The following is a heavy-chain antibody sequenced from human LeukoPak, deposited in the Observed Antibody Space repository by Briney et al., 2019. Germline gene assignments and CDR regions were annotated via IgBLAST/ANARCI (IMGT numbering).Heavy chain of an antibody. CDR3: ARGRGYNSFDY. V-gene: IGHV4-34*01. CDR2: INHSGST. Sequence: SETLSLTXAVYGGPFSGYYWSWIRQPPGKGLEWIGEINHSGSTNYNPSLKSRVTISVDTSKNQFSLKLSSVTAADTAVYYCARGRGYNSFDYWGQGTLVTVSS. J-gene: IGHJ4*02. D-gene: IGHD5-24*01. CDR1: GGPFSGYY.